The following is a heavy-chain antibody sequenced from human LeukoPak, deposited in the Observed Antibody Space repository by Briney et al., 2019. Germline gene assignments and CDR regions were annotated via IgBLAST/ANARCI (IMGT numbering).Heavy chain of an antibody. CDR2: IYYSGNT. D-gene: IGHD3-22*01. Sequence: SETLCLPCTVSGGSINSYYCNWIRQSPGKGLEWIGYIYYSGNTNYNPSLKSRVTISVDTSKNEFSLKLSSVTAADTAVYYCARHDSGYYYWLDYWVQGTLVTVSS. V-gene: IGHV4-59*08. J-gene: IGHJ4*02. CDR3: ARHDSGYYYWLDY. CDR1: GGSINSYY.